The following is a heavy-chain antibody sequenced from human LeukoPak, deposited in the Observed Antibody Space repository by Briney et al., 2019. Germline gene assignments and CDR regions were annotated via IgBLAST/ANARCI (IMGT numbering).Heavy chain of an antibody. CDR3: AKDPASYYKPAGFDY. CDR2: ISGSGGST. D-gene: IGHD1-26*01. J-gene: IGHJ4*02. CDR1: GFTFSSNG. V-gene: IGHV3-23*01. Sequence: PGGSLRLSCAASGFTFSSNGMSWVRQAPGKGLEWVSAISGSGGSTYYADSVKGRFTISRDNSKNTLYLQMNSLRAEDTAVYYCAKDPASYYKPAGFDYWGQGTLVTVSS.